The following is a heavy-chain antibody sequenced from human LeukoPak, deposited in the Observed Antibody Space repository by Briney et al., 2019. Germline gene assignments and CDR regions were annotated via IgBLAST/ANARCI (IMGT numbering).Heavy chain of an antibody. Sequence: ASVKVSCKASGYTFTSYGISWVRQARGQGLEWMGWISAYNGNTNYAQKLQGRVTMTTDTSTSTAYMELRSLRSDDTAVYYCIIAAAGYYFDYWGQGTLVTVSS. D-gene: IGHD6-13*01. CDR1: GYTFTSYG. CDR3: IIAAAGYYFDY. V-gene: IGHV1-18*01. J-gene: IGHJ4*02. CDR2: ISAYNGNT.